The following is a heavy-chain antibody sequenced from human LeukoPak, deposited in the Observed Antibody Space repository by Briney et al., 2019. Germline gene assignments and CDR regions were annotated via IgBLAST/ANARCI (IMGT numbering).Heavy chain of an antibody. CDR1: GFTFSNYR. J-gene: IGHJ3*02. V-gene: IGHV3-21*01. CDR3: AREGSGSYDPGSFDI. Sequence: GGSLRLSCAASGFTFSNYRMNWVRQALGKGLEWVSSISVTSSYIYYADSVKGRFTISRDNANSSLSLQMHSLRAEDTSVYYCAREGSGSYDPGSFDIWGQGTLVTVSS. CDR2: ISVTSSYI. D-gene: IGHD1-26*01.